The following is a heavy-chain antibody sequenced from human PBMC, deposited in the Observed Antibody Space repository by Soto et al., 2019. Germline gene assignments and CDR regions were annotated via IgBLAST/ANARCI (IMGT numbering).Heavy chain of an antibody. CDR1: GFTFSYYW. V-gene: IGHV3-74*01. Sequence: EVQLVESEGGLVQPVGSLRLPCAASGFTFSYYWMHWVRQAPGQGLVWVSRIHSDGSSTTYADSVKGRFTISRDNAKNTLYLQMNSLRAEDTAVYYCARGDRGAFDLWGQGTMVTVSS. CDR2: IHSDGSST. J-gene: IGHJ3*01. CDR3: ARGDRGAFDL. D-gene: IGHD2-21*02.